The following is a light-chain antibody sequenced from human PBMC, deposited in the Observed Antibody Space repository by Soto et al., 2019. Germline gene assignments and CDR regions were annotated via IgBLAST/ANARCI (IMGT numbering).Light chain of an antibody. V-gene: IGKV1-5*03. CDR2: KAS. J-gene: IGKJ1*01. Sequence: DIQMTQSPSTLSASVGDRVTITCRASQSISSWLAWYQQKPGKAPKLLIYKASSLESRVPSRFSASGSGTELSLPISSLQHDDLATYYCQQYNSYPGAFGQGTKVEIK. CDR1: QSISSW. CDR3: QQYNSYPGA.